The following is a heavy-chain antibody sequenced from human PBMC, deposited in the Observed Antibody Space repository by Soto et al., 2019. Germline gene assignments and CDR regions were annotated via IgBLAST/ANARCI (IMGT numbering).Heavy chain of an antibody. J-gene: IGHJ4*02. CDR2: IWYDGSNK. V-gene: IGHV3-33*01. CDR1: GFTFSTYG. Sequence: QVQLVESGGGVVQPGRSLRLSCAASGFTFSTYGMHWVRQAPGKGLEWVAVIWYDGSNKYYVDSVKGRFTLSRDNSKNTLYLQMNSLRAEDTAVYYCARGNYHGSGSFDHWGQGTLVPVSS. CDR3: ARGNYHGSGSFDH. D-gene: IGHD3-10*01.